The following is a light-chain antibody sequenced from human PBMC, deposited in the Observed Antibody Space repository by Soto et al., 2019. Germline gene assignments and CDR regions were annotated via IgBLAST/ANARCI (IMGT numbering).Light chain of an antibody. J-gene: IGKJ4*01. CDR2: GAS. Sequence: EIVMTQSPATLSLSPGERATLSCRASQSVASNLAWYQLKPGLAPRLLIYGASTRATGIPARFSGSGSGTEFTLTISSLQSEDFAVYYCQQYNNLLTFGGGTKVEIK. CDR3: QQYNNLLT. V-gene: IGKV3D-15*01. CDR1: QSVASN.